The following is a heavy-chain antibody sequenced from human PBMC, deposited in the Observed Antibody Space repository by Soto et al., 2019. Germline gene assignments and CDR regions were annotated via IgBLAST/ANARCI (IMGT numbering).Heavy chain of an antibody. CDR3: AREADFASSGYVLDY. CDR1: GFTFSSYA. J-gene: IGHJ4*02. V-gene: IGHV3-21*01. D-gene: IGHD3-22*01. CDR2: VTSSSSSM. Sequence: EVQLLESGGGLVQPGGSLRLSCAASGFTFSSYAMSWVRQAPGKGLEWVSSVTSSSSSMLYADSVKGRFTISRDDAKDSLFLQMNSLRADDTAVYYCAREADFASSGYVLDYWGQGTLVTVSS.